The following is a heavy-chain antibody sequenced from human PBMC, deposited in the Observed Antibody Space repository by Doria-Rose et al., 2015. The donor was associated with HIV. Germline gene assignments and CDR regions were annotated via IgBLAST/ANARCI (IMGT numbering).Heavy chain of an antibody. CDR2: ILSDDER. J-gene: IGHJ4*02. CDR3: ARIKSSRWYHKYYFDF. CDR1: GVSLSSPGMG. Sequence: SGPVLVKPTETLTLTCTVSGVSLSSPGMGVSWIRQPPGKALEWLANILSDDERSYKTALKSRLTISRGTSRSRVALTMTDMDPVDTATYYCARIKSSRWYHKYYFDFWGQGTRVIVSA. D-gene: IGHD6-13*01. V-gene: IGHV2-26*01.